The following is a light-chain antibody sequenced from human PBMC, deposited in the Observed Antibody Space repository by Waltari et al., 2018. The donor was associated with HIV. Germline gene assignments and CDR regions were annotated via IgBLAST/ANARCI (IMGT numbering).Light chain of an antibody. J-gene: IGLJ2*01. CDR2: YDR. V-gene: IGLV3-21*04. CDR3: QVLYDENDGV. CDR1: TIGLKG. Sequence: VLPQAPSVSVAPGQTAKINCGGGTIGLKGVHWYQQRPGQAQRPLSNYDRARLSGISERLSASNSGTTATLNINRVEAGDEADYYCQVLYDENDGVFGAGTRLTVL.